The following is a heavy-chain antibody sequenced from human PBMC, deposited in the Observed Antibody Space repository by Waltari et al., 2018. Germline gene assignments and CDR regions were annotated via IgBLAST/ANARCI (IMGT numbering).Heavy chain of an antibody. D-gene: IGHD2-21*01. CDR2: ITHSGST. CDR3: ARRGYCGIDCYSNYFDF. Sequence: QVLLQQWGAGLLKPSETLSLTCAVSGGSFHFYSWSWIRQPPGEGLEWIGEITHSGSTNYNPSLKSRVSISVDTPNNQFSLKLTSVTAADTAAYYCARRGYCGIDCYSNYFDFWGQGTLVTVSS. V-gene: IGHV4-34*01. CDR1: GGSFHFYS. J-gene: IGHJ4*02.